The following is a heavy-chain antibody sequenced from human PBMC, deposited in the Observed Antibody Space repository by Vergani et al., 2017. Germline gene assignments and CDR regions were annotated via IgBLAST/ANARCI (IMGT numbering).Heavy chain of an antibody. J-gene: IGHJ2*01. CDR3: ARGARRCTSTSCYRVYYFDL. CDR1: GGSTNGYY. Sequence: QMQLQQWGAGLLKTSETLSLTCAVYGGSTNGYYWSWIRQPPGKGLEWIGEINHSGNTNYNPSLKSRVTISVDTSKNQLSLKLSSVSAADTAVYFCARGARRCTSTSCYRVYYFDLWGRGTLVTVSS. CDR2: INHSGNT. D-gene: IGHD2-2*02. V-gene: IGHV4-34*01.